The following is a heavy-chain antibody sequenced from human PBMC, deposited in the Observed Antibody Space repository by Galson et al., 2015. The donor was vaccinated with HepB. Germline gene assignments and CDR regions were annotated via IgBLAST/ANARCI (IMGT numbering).Heavy chain of an antibody. J-gene: IGHJ4*02. CDR1: GYTFTSYG. Sequence: SVKVSCKASGYTFTSYGISWVRQAPGQGLEWMGWISAYNGNTNYAQKLQGRVTMTTDTSTSTAYMELRSLRSDDTAVYYCARVVIIAPLGTIFGVVIKGLDYWGQGTLVTVSS. CDR2: ISAYNGNT. D-gene: IGHD3-3*01. CDR3: ARVVIIAPLGTIFGVVIKGLDY. V-gene: IGHV1-18*01.